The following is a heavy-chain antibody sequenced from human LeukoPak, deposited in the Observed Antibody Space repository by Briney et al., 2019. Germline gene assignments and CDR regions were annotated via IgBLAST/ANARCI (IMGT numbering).Heavy chain of an antibody. Sequence: GGSLRLSCAASGFTFSNHWMHRVRQAPGKGLVWVSRINGDGSSTNYADSVKGRFTISRDNAKNTVYLEMSSLRAEDTAVYYCIQVRVTTTRNAFDVWGQGTMVTASS. CDR2: INGDGSST. CDR1: GFTFSNHW. V-gene: IGHV3-74*01. J-gene: IGHJ3*01. D-gene: IGHD1-1*01. CDR3: IQVRVTTTRNAFDV.